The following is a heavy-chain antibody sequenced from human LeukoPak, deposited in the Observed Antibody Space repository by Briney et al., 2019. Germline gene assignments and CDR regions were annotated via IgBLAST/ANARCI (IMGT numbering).Heavy chain of an antibody. Sequence: PSQTLSLTCTVSGGSISSGGYYWSWIRQDPGKGLEWIGYIYYSGSTYYNPSLKSRVTISVDTSKNQFSLKLSSVTAADTAVYYCASRYYDSSGYIFQHWGQGTLVPVSS. CDR2: IYYSGST. CDR1: GGSISSGGYY. J-gene: IGHJ1*01. D-gene: IGHD3-22*01. V-gene: IGHV4-31*03. CDR3: ASRYYDSSGYIFQH.